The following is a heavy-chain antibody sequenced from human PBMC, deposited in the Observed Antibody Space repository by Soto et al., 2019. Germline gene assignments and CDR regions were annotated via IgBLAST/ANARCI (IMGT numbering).Heavy chain of an antibody. J-gene: IGHJ4*02. D-gene: IGHD2-21*02. CDR3: ARSLGAYCGGDCYWPLDS. CDR2: IIPIFGTA. V-gene: IGHV1-69*13. Sequence: SVKVSCKASGGTFSSYAISWVRQAPGQGLEWMGGIIPIFGTANYAQKFQGRVTITADESTSTAYMELSSLRSEDTAVYYCARSLGAYCGGDCYWPLDSWGQGTLATVSS. CDR1: GGTFSSYA.